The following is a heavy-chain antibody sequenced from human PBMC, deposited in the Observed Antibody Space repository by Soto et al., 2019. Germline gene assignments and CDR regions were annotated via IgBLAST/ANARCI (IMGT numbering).Heavy chain of an antibody. CDR3: ARDGGRHSGGIDY. J-gene: IGHJ4*02. Sequence: QVQLVQSGAEVKKPGSSVKVSCKASGGTFSSYSINWVRQAPGQGLEWMGGIIPIFGTANNAQKFQGRVTITADESTSTAYMELSSLRSADTAVYYCARDGGRHSGGIDYWGQGTLVTVSS. V-gene: IGHV1-69*01. CDR1: GGTFSSYS. CDR2: IIPIFGTA. D-gene: IGHD1-26*01.